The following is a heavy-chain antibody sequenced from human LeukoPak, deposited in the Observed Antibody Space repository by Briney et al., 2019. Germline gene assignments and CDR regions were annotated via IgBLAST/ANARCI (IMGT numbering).Heavy chain of an antibody. Sequence: PGGSLRLSCAASEFTVSSNYMSWVRQAPGKGLEWVSVIYSGGSTYYADSVKGRFTISRDNSKNTLYLQMNSLRAEDTAVYYCARDGGGAGNYCVDCWGQGTLVTVSS. D-gene: IGHD3-10*01. CDR2: IYSGGST. CDR3: ARDGGGAGNYCVDC. CDR1: EFTVSSNY. J-gene: IGHJ4*02. V-gene: IGHV3-66*01.